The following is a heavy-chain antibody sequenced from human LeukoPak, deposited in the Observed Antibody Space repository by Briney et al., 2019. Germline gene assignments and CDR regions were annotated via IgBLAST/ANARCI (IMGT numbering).Heavy chain of an antibody. Sequence: PGGSLRLSCAAYGFTFSSYGMHWVRQAPGKGLEWVAFIRYDGSNKYYADSVKGRFTISRDNSKNTLYLQMNSLRAEDTAVYYCAKSQIYGSGSSIPLFFDYWGQGTLVTVSS. V-gene: IGHV3-30*02. J-gene: IGHJ4*02. D-gene: IGHD3-10*01. CDR1: GFTFSSYG. CDR2: IRYDGSNK. CDR3: AKSQIYGSGSSIPLFFDY.